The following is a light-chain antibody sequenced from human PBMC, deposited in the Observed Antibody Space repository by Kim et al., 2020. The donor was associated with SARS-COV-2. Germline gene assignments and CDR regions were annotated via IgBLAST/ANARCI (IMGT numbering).Light chain of an antibody. CDR3: LLYYGATLPRI. J-gene: IGLJ2*01. Sequence: GTIPLTCASSTGAVTGTHYTNWFQQKPGQPPRALIYSTSNRHSWTPARFSGSLLGGKAALTLSGVQPEDEATYYCLLYYGATLPRIFGGGTQLTVL. CDR1: TGAVTGTHY. CDR2: STS. V-gene: IGLV7-43*01.